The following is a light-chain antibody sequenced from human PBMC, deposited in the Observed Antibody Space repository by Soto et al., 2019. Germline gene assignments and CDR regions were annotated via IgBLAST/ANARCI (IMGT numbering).Light chain of an antibody. Sequence: EIVLTQSPGTLSLSPGERATLSCMASQSVSRSYLAWYQQKSGQAPRLLIYGASSRATGIPDRFSGSGSGTDFTLTISRLEPEDFAVYYCQQYGSSSITFGQGTRLEIK. V-gene: IGKV3-20*01. CDR3: QQYGSSSIT. CDR2: GAS. CDR1: QSVSRSY. J-gene: IGKJ5*01.